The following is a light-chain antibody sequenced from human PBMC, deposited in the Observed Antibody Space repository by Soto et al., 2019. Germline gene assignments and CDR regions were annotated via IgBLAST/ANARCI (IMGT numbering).Light chain of an antibody. CDR2: AAS. CDR3: QKYDTAPLT. V-gene: IGKV1-27*01. Sequence: DIQLTQSPSSLSASVGDRVTITCRASQGFSNFLAWYQQKPGKVPKLLIYAASTLQSGVPSRFSGRGSWTDFTLTINSLQPEDVGTYYCQKYDTAPLTSGPGTTVDIK. J-gene: IGKJ3*01. CDR1: QGFSNF.